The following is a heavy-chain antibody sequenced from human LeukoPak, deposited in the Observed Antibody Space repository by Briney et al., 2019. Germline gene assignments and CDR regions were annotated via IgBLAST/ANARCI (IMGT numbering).Heavy chain of an antibody. CDR2: IYYTGAT. V-gene: IGHV4-59*08. CDR3: AKYGTSGWVIDY. D-gene: IGHD6-19*01. Sequence: PSETLSLTCTVSGGSIGSNYWTWIRQPPGKGLEYIGYIYYTGATNYNPSLKSRVTISVDTSKNQFSLRLSSVTAADTAVYFCAKYGTSGWVIDYWGPGTLVTVSS. CDR1: GGSIGSNY. J-gene: IGHJ4*02.